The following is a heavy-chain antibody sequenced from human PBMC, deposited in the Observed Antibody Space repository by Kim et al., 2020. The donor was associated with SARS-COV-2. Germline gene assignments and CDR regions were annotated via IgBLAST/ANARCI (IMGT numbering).Heavy chain of an antibody. J-gene: IGHJ6*02. CDR1: GFTVSSNY. V-gene: IGHV3-66*02. CDR3: ARDKGSSGWYEEHYYYYGMDV. Sequence: GGSLRLSCAASGFTVSSNYMSWVRQAPGKGLEWVSVIYSGGSTYYADSVKGRFTISRDNSKNTLYLQMNSLRAEDTAVYYCARDKGSSGWYEEHYYYYGMDVWGQGTTVTVSS. CDR2: IYSGGST. D-gene: IGHD6-19*01.